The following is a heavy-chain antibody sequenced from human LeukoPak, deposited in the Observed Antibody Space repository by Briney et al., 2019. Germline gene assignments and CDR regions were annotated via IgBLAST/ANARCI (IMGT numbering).Heavy chain of an antibody. J-gene: IGHJ6*03. CDR2: ISAYNGNT. V-gene: IGHV1-18*01. CDR3: ARVQGANIAAAVKGFSAYYYMDV. CDR1: GYTFTSYG. D-gene: IGHD6-13*01. Sequence: ASVKVSCKASGYTFTSYGISWVRQAPGQGLEWMGWISAYNGNTNYAQKLQGRVTVTTDTSTSTAYMELRSLRSDDTAVYYCARVQGANIAAAVKGFSAYYYMDVWGKGTTVTVSS.